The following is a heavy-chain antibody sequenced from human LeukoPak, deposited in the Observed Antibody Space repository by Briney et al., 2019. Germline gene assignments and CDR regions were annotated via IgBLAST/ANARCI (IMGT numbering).Heavy chain of an antibody. Sequence: PGGSLRLSCAASGFTFSSYSMNWVRQAPGKGLEWVSSISSSSSYIYYANSVKGRFTISRDNAKNSLYLQMNSLRAEDTAVYYCAREEYSSGWYYFDYWGQGTLVTVSS. CDR3: AREEYSSGWYYFDY. V-gene: IGHV3-21*01. CDR2: ISSSSSYI. J-gene: IGHJ4*02. D-gene: IGHD6-19*01. CDR1: GFTFSSYS.